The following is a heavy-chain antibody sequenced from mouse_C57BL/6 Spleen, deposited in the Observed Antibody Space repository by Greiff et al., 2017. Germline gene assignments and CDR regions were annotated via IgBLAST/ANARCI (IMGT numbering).Heavy chain of an antibody. CDR2: IYPRSGNT. CDR1: GYTFTSYG. CDR3: ARGGTVVDGYFDV. Sequence: VQLQQSGAELARPGASVKLSCKASGYTFTSYGISWVKQRTGQGLEWIGEIYPRSGNTYYNEKFKGKATLTADKSSSTAYMELRSLTSEDSAVYFCARGGTVVDGYFDVWGTGTTVTVAS. J-gene: IGHJ1*03. D-gene: IGHD1-1*01. V-gene: IGHV1-81*01.